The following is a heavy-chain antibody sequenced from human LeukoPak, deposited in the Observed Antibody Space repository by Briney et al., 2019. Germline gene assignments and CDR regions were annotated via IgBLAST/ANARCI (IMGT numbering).Heavy chain of an antibody. CDR1: GFTFSSYS. D-gene: IGHD4-17*01. V-gene: IGHV3-21*01. J-gene: IGHJ4*02. CDR2: ISSSSSYI. CDR3: ARGSLTTVTLIDY. Sequence: PGGSLRLSCAASGFTFSSYSMNWVRQAPGKGLEWVSSISSSSSYIYYADSVKGRFTISRDSAKNSLYLQMNSLRAEDTAVYYCARGSLTTVTLIDYWGQGTLVTVSS.